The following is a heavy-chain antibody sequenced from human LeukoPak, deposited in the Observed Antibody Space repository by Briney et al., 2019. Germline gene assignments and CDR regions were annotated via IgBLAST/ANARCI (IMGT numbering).Heavy chain of an antibody. Sequence: SETLSLTCTVSAYSISSGYYWGWIRQPPGKGLEGIGSIYHIGSTYYNPPLKSRVTISVETSTNKFSLKLSSVTAADTAVYYCVRPDVAVAGYDYWGQGNLVTVSS. CDR3: VRPDVAVAGYDY. V-gene: IGHV4-38-2*02. CDR1: AYSISSGYY. D-gene: IGHD6-19*01. J-gene: IGHJ4*02. CDR2: IYHIGST.